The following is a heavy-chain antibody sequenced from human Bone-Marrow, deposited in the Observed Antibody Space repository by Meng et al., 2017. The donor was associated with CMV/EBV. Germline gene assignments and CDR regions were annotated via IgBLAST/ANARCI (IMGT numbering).Heavy chain of an antibody. D-gene: IGHD2-2*01. CDR1: GFTFDDYG. J-gene: IGHJ6*02. Sequence: GESLKISCAASGFTFDDYGMSWVRQAPGKGLEWVSGINWNGGSTGYADSVKGRFTISRDNAKNSLYLQMNSLRAEDTAVYYCARDIVVVPAARYYYYYGMDVWGQGTTVTVSS. CDR3: ARDIVVVPAARYYYYYGMDV. CDR2: INWNGGST. V-gene: IGHV3-20*04.